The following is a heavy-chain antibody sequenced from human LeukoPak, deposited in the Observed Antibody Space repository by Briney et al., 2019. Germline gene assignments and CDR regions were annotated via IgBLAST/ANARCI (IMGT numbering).Heavy chain of an antibody. CDR2: ISGSGGSS. V-gene: IGHV3-23*01. CDR1: GFKFSSYA. D-gene: IGHD2-2*02. Sequence: GGSLRLSCAASGFKFSSYAMSWVRQDPGKGLEWVSAISGSGGSSYYADSVKGRFTISRDNSKNTLYLQMNSLRAEDTAVYYCAKGTGYCSSTSCYKSTPLLYYYYGMDVWGQGTTVTVSS. CDR3: AKGTGYCSSTSCYKSTPLLYYYYGMDV. J-gene: IGHJ6*02.